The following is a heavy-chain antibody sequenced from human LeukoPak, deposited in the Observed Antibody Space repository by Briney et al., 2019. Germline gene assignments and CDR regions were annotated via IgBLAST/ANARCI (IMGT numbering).Heavy chain of an antibody. V-gene: IGHV4-30-4*08. CDR2: TYYSGST. Sequence: SQTLSLTCTVSGGSISSGDYYWSWIRQPPGKGLEWIGYTYYSGSTYYNPSLKSRVTISVDTSKNQFSLKLSSVTAADTAVYYCARDGKLVGAIRSDAFDIWGQGTMDTVSS. J-gene: IGHJ3*02. D-gene: IGHD1-26*01. CDR3: ARDGKLVGAIRSDAFDI. CDR1: GGSISSGDYY.